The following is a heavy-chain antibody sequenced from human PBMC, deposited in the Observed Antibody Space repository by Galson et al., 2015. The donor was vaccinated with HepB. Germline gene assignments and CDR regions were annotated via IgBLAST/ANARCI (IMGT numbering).Heavy chain of an antibody. D-gene: IGHD3-9*01. V-gene: IGHV1-69*02. Sequence: SVKVSCKASGGTFSSYTISWVRQAPGQGLEWMGRILPILGIANYAQKFQGRVTITADKSTSTAYMELSSLRSEDTAVYYCARLFSDYDILTGYYTPYYFDYWGQGTLVTVSS. CDR2: ILPILGIA. CDR1: GGTFSSYT. CDR3: ARLFSDYDILTGYYTPYYFDY. J-gene: IGHJ4*02.